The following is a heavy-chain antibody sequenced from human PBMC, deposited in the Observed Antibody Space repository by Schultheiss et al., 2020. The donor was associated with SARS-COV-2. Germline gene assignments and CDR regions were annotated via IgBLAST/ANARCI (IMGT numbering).Heavy chain of an antibody. CDR3: AKGFRSTTVTQWNAFDI. V-gene: IGHV3-15*01. J-gene: IGHJ3*02. CDR2: IKSKTDGGTT. CDR1: GFTFSNAW. D-gene: IGHD4-17*01. Sequence: GGSLRLSCAASGFTFSNAWMSWVRQAPGKGLEWVGRIKSKTDGGTTDYAAPVKGRFTISRDDSKNTLYLQMNSLRAEDTAVYYCAKGFRSTTVTQWNAFDIWGQGTMVTVSS.